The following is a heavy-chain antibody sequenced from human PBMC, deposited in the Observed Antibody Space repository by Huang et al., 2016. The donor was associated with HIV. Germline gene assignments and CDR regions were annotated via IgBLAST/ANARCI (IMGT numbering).Heavy chain of an antibody. CDR3: ARADYGDS. CDR2: SDPSGGIT. CDR1: GYTLTTYY. J-gene: IGHJ4*02. Sequence: QVQLVQSGAEVKKPGASVKVSCKASGYTLTTYYMHWVRQAPGQGLEWMGRSDPSGGITTYAQKFQGRVTMTRDTSTSTVYMELSSLRSDDTAVYYCARADYGDSWGQGTLVTVSS. V-gene: IGHV1-46*01.